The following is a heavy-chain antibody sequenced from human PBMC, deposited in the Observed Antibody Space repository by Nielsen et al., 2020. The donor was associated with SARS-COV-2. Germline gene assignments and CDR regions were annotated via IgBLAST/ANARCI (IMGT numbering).Heavy chain of an antibody. Sequence: GESLKISCAASGFTFSSYAMHWVRQAPGKGLEWVAVISYDGSNKYYADSAKGRFTISRDNSKNTLYLQMNSLRAEDTAVYYCARDSTYYYDSSGWGYFDYWGQGTLVTVSS. D-gene: IGHD3-22*01. CDR1: GFTFSSYA. J-gene: IGHJ4*02. CDR3: ARDSTYYYDSSGWGYFDY. CDR2: ISYDGSNK. V-gene: IGHV3-30-3*01.